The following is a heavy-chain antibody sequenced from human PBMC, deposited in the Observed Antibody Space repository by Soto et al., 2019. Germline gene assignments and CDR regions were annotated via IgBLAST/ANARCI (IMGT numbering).Heavy chain of an antibody. CDR1: GGSTSGKY. CDR2: IYSSGRT. D-gene: IGHD4-17*01. V-gene: IGHV4-4*07. Sequence: QVHLQESGPGVVKASETLSLTCSLSGGSTSGKYWSWIRQSAGKGLEWIGRIYSSGRTHYNPSLGSRVSMSVAQNPFSLRLTSVTAADTAIYYCARDFAVNTALDYWYFDLWGRGTQVSVSS. CDR3: ARDFAVNTALDYWYFDL. J-gene: IGHJ2*01.